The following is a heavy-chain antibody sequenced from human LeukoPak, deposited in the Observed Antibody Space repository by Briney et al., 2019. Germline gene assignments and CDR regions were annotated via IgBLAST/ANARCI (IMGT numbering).Heavy chain of an antibody. D-gene: IGHD2-2*02. CDR1: GGTFSSYA. CDR3: ARGFKYCSSTSCYTQFDY. V-gene: IGHV1-69*05. CDR2: IIPIFGTA. Sequence: ASVKVSCKASGGTFSSYAISWVRQAPGQGLEWMGGIIPIFGTANYAQKSQGRVTITTDESTSTAYMELSSLRSEDTAVYYCARGFKYCSSTSCYTQFDYWGQGTLVTVSS. J-gene: IGHJ4*02.